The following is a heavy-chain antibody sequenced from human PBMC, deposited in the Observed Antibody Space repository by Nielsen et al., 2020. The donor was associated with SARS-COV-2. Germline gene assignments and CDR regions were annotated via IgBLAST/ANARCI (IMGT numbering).Heavy chain of an antibody. CDR3: ATDWASVAGTRLDH. J-gene: IGHJ4*02. V-gene: IGHV3-30-3*01. CDR1: GFTFSKFP. D-gene: IGHD6-19*01. CDR2: ISYGGDNE. Sequence: GGSLRLSCAASGFTFSKFPMHWVRQAPGKGLEWLAIISYGGDNEHYADSVKGRFTISRDNSKSTLYLQMNSLRAEDTALYYCATDWASVAGTRLDHWGQGTLVTVSS.